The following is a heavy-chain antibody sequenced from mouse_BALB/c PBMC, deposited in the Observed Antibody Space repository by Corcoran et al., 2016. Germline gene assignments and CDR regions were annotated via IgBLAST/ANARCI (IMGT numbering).Heavy chain of an antibody. CDR3: ARWGTSMITSYFDY. J-gene: IGHJ2*01. CDR1: GATFTNYG. CDR2: INTYTGEP. D-gene: IGHD2-4*01. V-gene: IGHV9-1*02. Sequence: QIQLVQSGPELKKPGETVKISCKASGATFTNYGMNWVKQAPGKGLKWMGWINTYTGEPTYADDFKGRFAFSLETSASTAYLKINNLKNEDMATYFCARWGTSMITSYFDYWGQGTTLTVSS.